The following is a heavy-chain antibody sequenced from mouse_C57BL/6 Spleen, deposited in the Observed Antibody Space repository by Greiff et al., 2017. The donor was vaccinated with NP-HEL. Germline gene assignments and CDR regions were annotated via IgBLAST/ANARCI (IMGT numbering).Heavy chain of an antibody. D-gene: IGHD2-4*01. V-gene: IGHV1-64*01. CDR1: GYTFTSYW. CDR2: IHPNSGST. CDR3: ARGYDYLVAY. J-gene: IGHJ3*01. Sequence: QVHVKQPGAELVKPGASVKLSCKASGYTFTSYWMHWVKQRPGQGLEWIGMIHPNSGSTNYNEKFKSKATLTVDKSSSTAYMQLSSLTSEDSAVYYCARGYDYLVAYWGQGTLVTVSA.